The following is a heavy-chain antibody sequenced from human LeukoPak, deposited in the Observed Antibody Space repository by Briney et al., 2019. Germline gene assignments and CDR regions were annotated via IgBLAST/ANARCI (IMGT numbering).Heavy chain of an antibody. CDR1: GFTFSSYW. CDR3: AGIDVVVPAASKAGTTPWGY. Sequence: PGGSLRLSCAASGFTFSSYWMHWVRQAPGKGLVWVSRINTDGSSTSYADSVKGRFTISRDNAKNTLYLQMNSLRAEDTAVYYCAGIDVVVPAASKAGTTPWGYWGQGTLVTVSS. D-gene: IGHD2-2*01. J-gene: IGHJ4*02. V-gene: IGHV3-74*01. CDR2: INTDGSST.